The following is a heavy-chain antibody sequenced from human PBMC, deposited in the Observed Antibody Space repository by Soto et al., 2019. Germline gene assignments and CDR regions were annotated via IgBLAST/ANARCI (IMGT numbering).Heavy chain of an antibody. D-gene: IGHD6-13*01. CDR2: ISVYNGFT. CDR1: GYTFPTYG. Sequence: QVQLVQSGAEVKKPGASVRVSCRASGYTFPTYGIAWVRQAPGQGLEWMGWISVYNGFTHYAQKFRGRVTVTTETSKCTVYMELKSLTSDDTAVYYCAREFEGQSSSWPFDYWGQGTLVTVSS. J-gene: IGHJ4*02. CDR3: AREFEGQSSSWPFDY. V-gene: IGHV1-18*01.